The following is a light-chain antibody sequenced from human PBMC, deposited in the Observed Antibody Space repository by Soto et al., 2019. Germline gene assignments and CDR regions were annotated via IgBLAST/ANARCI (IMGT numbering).Light chain of an antibody. J-gene: IGLJ3*02. CDR2: RDD. Sequence: QSVLTQPSSASGTPGQRVTISCSGSSSNVGSNYVYWYQQLPGTAPKLLIYRDDQRPSGVPDRFSGSKSGTSASLAISRLQSEDEAHYYCAVWDDGLDAWMFGGGTKVTVL. CDR1: SSNVGSNY. V-gene: IGLV1-47*01. CDR3: AVWDDGLDAWM.